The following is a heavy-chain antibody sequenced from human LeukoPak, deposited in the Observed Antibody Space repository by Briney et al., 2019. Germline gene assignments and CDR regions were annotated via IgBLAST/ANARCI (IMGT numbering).Heavy chain of an antibody. D-gene: IGHD1-7*01. V-gene: IGHV1-69*13. J-gene: IGHJ3*02. Sequence: SVKVSCKASGYTFTGYYMHWVRQAPGQGLEWMGGIIPIFGTANYAQKFQGRVTITADESTSTAYMELSSLRSEDTAVYYCAREGTGTTGVNAFDIWGQGTMVTVSS. CDR1: GYTFTGYY. CDR2: IIPIFGTA. CDR3: AREGTGTTGVNAFDI.